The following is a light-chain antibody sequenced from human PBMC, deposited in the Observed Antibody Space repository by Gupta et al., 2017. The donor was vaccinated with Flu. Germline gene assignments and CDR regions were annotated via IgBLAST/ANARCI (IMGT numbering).Light chain of an antibody. CDR2: CNS. J-gene: IGLJ3*02. CDR3: AAEDASMNGPV. Sequence: QSVLTQPPSASGTPGQRVTISCYGSNSNIGANSVNWYQQLPGTAPKLLIYCNSQRNSGVPDRFSGSKSGTSASLAISGLQAADEADYHCAAEDASMNGPVFGGGIKLTVL. V-gene: IGLV1-44*01. CDR1: NSNIGANS.